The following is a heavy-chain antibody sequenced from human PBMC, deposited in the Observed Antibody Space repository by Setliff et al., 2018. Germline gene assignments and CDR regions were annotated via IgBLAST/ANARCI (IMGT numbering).Heavy chain of an antibody. V-gene: IGHV3-7*01. Sequence: GGSLRLSCVASGFSFSNYYMSWVRQAPGKGLEWVANIKEDGSEEYYVDSVKGRFTISRDNAQNSLYLQMNSLRAEDTAVYYCARVGRVGYYESFQYWGQGQWSPSP. J-gene: IGHJ1*01. CDR3: ARVGRVGYYESFQY. CDR2: IKEDGSEE. CDR1: GFSFSNYY. D-gene: IGHD3-22*01.